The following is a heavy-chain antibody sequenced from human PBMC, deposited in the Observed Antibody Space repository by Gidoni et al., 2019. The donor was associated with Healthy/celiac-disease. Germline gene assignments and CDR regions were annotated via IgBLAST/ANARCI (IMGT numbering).Heavy chain of an antibody. D-gene: IGHD2-15*01. CDR3: ARGQVVVAASWEWFY. CDR2: ISYDGSNK. V-gene: IGHV3-30*01. CDR1: GFTFGSYA. J-gene: IGHJ4*02. Sequence: QVQLVESGGGVVQPGRSLRLSCASSGFTFGSYAMHWVRQAPGKGLEWVAFISYDGSNKYYADSVKGRFTISRDNSKNTLYLQMNSLRAEDTAVYYCARGQVVVAASWEWFYWGQGTLVTVSS.